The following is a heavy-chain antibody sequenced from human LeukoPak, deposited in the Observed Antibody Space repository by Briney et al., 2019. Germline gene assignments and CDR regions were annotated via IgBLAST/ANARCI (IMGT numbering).Heavy chain of an antibody. V-gene: IGHV4-34*01. Sequence: KSSETLSLTCAVSGGSFSGYYWTWIRQPPGKGLEWIGEINHSGNANYNPSLKSRVTISLDMSENHFSLKLTSVTAADTAVCYCARGQGTVTTHWGQGTLVTVSS. CDR3: ARGQGTVTTH. CDR1: GGSFSGYY. J-gene: IGHJ4*02. D-gene: IGHD4-17*01. CDR2: INHSGNA.